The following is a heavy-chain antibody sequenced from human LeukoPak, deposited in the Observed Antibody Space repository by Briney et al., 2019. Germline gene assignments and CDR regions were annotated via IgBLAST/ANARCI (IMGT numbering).Heavy chain of an antibody. Sequence: PGGPLKLSFAAPGLPFSSSWRNWVGQAPGKGLVWVSRINSDGSSTSYADSVKGRFTISRDNTKNTLYLQMNSLRAEDTAVYYCARAFYGGGGFDYWGQGTLVTVSS. D-gene: IGHD4-23*01. CDR2: INSDGSST. CDR3: ARAFYGGGGFDY. CDR1: GLPFSSSW. J-gene: IGHJ4*02. V-gene: IGHV3-74*01.